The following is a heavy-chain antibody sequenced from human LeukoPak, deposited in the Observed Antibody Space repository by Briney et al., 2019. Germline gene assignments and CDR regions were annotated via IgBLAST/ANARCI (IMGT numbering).Heavy chain of an antibody. Sequence: ASVKVSCTASGYTFTGYYMHWVRQAPGQGLEWMGWINPNSGGTNYAQKFQGRVTMTRDTSISTAYMELSRLRSDDTAVYYCAREYDYGDSALSDYWGQGTLVTVSS. J-gene: IGHJ4*02. CDR2: INPNSGGT. D-gene: IGHD4-17*01. V-gene: IGHV1-2*02. CDR3: AREYDYGDSALSDY. CDR1: GYTFTGYY.